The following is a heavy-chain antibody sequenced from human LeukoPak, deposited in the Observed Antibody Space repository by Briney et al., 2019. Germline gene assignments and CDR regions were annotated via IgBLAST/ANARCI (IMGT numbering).Heavy chain of an antibody. CDR1: GGSINSGGYY. CDR2: IYHSGSA. J-gene: IGHJ4*02. D-gene: IGHD3-3*01. Sequence: PSETLSLTCTVSGGSINSGGYYWSWIRQPPGKGLEWIGYIYHSGSAFHTPSLKSRVSMSVDRSKNQFSLNMTSVTAADTAVYYCASLTIFGVVVSPRLFDYWGQGILVTVSS. CDR3: ASLTIFGVVVSPRLFDY. V-gene: IGHV4-30-2*01.